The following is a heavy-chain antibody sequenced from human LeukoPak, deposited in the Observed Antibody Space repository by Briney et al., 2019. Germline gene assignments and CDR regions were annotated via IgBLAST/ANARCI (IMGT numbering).Heavy chain of an antibody. J-gene: IGHJ6*02. CDR3: ARDHTASPYYYYGMDV. CDR1: GGSISSYY. V-gene: IGHV4-59*01. Sequence: SETLSLTCTVSGGSISSYYWSWTRQPPGKGLEWIGYIYYSGSTNYNPSLKSRVTISVDTSKNQFSLKLSSVTAADTAVYYCARDHTASPYYYYGMDVWGQGTTVTVSS. CDR2: IYYSGST.